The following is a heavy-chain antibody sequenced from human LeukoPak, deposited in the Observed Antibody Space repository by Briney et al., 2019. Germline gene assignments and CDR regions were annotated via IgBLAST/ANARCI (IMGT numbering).Heavy chain of an antibody. Sequence: SQTLSLTCTVSGGSISSGSYYWSWIRQPAGTGLEWIGRIYTSGSTNYNPSLKSRVTISVDTSKNQFSLKLSSVTAADTAVYYCARDIGGYRERNYYYYMDVWGKGTTVTISS. CDR1: GGSISSGSYY. CDR3: ARDIGGYRERNYYYYMDV. J-gene: IGHJ6*03. D-gene: IGHD5-12*01. CDR2: IYTSGST. V-gene: IGHV4-61*02.